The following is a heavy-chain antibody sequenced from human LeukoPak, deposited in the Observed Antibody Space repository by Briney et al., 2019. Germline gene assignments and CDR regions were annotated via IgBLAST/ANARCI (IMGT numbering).Heavy chain of an antibody. CDR1: GYTFTGYY. Sequence: ASVKVSCKASGYTFTGYYMNWGRQAARHGLEGRGWINLNSVVTSYAQKCQGRVTMTRDTSISTAYMELSRLRSDDTAVYYCARDSDTAAADVWGQGTTVTVSS. V-gene: IGHV1-2*02. J-gene: IGHJ6*02. CDR3: ARDSDTAAADV. D-gene: IGHD6-13*01. CDR2: INLNSVVT.